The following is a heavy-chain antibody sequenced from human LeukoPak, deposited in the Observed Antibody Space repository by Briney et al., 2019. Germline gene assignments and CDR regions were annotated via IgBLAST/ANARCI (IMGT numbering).Heavy chain of an antibody. CDR2: ISGGGGST. CDR3: AKGGKWDVTPFDY. V-gene: IGHV3-23*01. D-gene: IGHD1-26*01. Sequence: GGSLRLSCAVSGFTFGIYAMTWVRQAPGRGLEWVSTISGGGGSTYYADSVKGRFTISRDNSKNTLYLQVNSLRAEDTAVYYCAKGGKWDVTPFDYWGQGTLVTVSS. J-gene: IGHJ4*02. CDR1: GFTFGIYA.